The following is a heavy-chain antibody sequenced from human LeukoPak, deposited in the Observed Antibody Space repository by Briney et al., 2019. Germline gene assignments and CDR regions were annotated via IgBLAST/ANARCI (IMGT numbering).Heavy chain of an antibody. J-gene: IGHJ4*02. Sequence: SETLSLTCTVSGGSISSTNHYWVWIRLPPGKGLEWIGTLSYSRITHYNPSLKSRVTISLDTSKNQFSLKLSSVTAADTAVYYCARGGYSYGPHLDYWGQGTLVTVSS. D-gene: IGHD5-18*01. CDR3: ARGGYSYGPHLDY. V-gene: IGHV4-39*07. CDR1: GGSISSTNHY. CDR2: LSYSRIT.